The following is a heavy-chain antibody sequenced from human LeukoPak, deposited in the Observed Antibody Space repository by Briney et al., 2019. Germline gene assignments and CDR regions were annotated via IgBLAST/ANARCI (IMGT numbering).Heavy chain of an antibody. CDR3: ARDPTPYSSSWYIGDY. D-gene: IGHD6-13*01. J-gene: IGHJ4*02. V-gene: IGHV3-48*04. Sequence: GGSLRLSCAASGFTFSSYSMNWVRQAPGKGLEWVSYISSSSSTIYYADSVKGRFTISRDNAKNSLYLQMNSLRVEDTAVYYCARDPTPYSSSWYIGDYWGQGTLVTVSS. CDR1: GFTFSSYS. CDR2: ISSSSSTI.